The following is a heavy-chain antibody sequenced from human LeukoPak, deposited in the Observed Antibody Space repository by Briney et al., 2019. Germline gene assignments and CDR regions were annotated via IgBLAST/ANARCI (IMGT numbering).Heavy chain of an antibody. CDR3: ARDSSYYGSGSPFDY. CDR2: ISAYNGNT. J-gene: IGHJ4*02. CDR1: GYTFTSYG. V-gene: IGHV1-18*01. D-gene: IGHD3-10*01. Sequence: RASVKVSCKASGYTFTSYGISWVRQAPGQGLEWMGWISAYNGNTNYAQKLQVRVTMTTDTSTSTAYMELRSLRSDDTAVYYCARDSSYYGSGSPFDYWGQGTLVTVSS.